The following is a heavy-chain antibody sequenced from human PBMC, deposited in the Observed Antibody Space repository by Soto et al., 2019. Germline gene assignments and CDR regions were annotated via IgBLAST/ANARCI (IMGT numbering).Heavy chain of an antibody. CDR3: SSSIVVVPTAMFNWFDP. D-gene: IGHD2-2*01. Sequence: SETLSLTCTVSGGSISSGGYYWSWIRQHPGKGLEWIGYIYYSGSTYYNPSLKSRVTISVDTSKNQLSLKLSSVTAADTAVYYCSSSIVVVPTAMFNWFDPWGQGTPVTVSS. CDR2: IYYSGST. V-gene: IGHV4-31*03. J-gene: IGHJ5*02. CDR1: GGSISSGGYY.